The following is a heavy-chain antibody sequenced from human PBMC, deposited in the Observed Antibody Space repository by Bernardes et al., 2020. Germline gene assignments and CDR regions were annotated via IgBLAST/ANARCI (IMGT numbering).Heavy chain of an antibody. Sequence: VGSLRLSCAASGFTFSSYSMNWVRQAPGKGLEWVSSISSSSSYIYYADSVKGRFTISRDNAKNSLYLQMNSLRAEDTAVYYCARHGMITFGGVTNYYYYYMDVWGKGTTVTVAS. V-gene: IGHV3-21*01. CDR2: ISSSSSYI. CDR1: GFTFSSYS. J-gene: IGHJ6*03. CDR3: ARHGMITFGGVTNYYYYYMDV. D-gene: IGHD3-16*01.